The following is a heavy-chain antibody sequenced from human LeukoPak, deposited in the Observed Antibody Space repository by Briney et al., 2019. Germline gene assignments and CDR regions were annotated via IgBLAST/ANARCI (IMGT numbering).Heavy chain of an antibody. D-gene: IGHD3/OR15-3a*01. CDR1: GGSISSDSYY. V-gene: IGHV4-31*11. J-gene: IGHJ3*02. Sequence: PSETLSLTCVVSGGSISSDSYYWAWIRQHPGKGLEWIGSIYYSGSTYYNPSLKSRLTISIDTSKNQFSLKLSSVTAADTAVYFCASSRNVDQFDIWGQGTMVTVSS. CDR2: IYYSGST. CDR3: ASSRNVDQFDI.